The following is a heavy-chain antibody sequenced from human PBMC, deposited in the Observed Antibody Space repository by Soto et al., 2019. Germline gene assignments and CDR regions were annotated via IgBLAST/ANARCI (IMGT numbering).Heavy chain of an antibody. J-gene: IGHJ4*02. CDR3: ARVGPSNYTLPYFDY. CDR1: GGSVSSGSYY. D-gene: IGHD4-4*01. CDR2: IYYSGST. Sequence: PSETLSLTCTVSGGSVSSGSYYWSWIRQPPGKGLEWIGYIYYSGSTNYNPSLKSRVTISVDTSKNQFSLKLSSVTAADTAVYYCARVGPSNYTLPYFDYWGQGTLVTVSS. V-gene: IGHV4-61*01.